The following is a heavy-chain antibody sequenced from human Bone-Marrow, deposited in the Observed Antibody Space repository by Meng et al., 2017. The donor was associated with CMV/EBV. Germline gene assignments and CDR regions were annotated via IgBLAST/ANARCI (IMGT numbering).Heavy chain of an antibody. CDR2: ITTYNRNT. CDR1: GYHFISHG. V-gene: IGHV1-18*01. CDR3: ARRIPIMGGVTAFDY. Sequence: SGYHFISHGISWVRQAPGQGLEWMGWITTYNRNTNYAQRFQGRVTLTTDTSTNTAYMELGSLRSDDTAVYFCARRIPIMGGVTAFDYWGQGTLVTVSS. J-gene: IGHJ4*02. D-gene: IGHD1-26*01.